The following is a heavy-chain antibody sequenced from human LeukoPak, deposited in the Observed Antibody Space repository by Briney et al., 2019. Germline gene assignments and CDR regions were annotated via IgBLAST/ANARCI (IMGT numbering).Heavy chain of an antibody. D-gene: IGHD3-22*01. J-gene: IGHJ3*02. CDR3: AKDYQDSRNAFDI. CDR2: IRYDGSNK. CDR1: GFTFSSYG. Sequence: GGSLRLSCAASGFTFSSYGMHWVRQAPDKGLEWVAFIRYDGSNKYYADSVKGRFTISRDNSKNTLYLQMNSLRAEDTAVYYCAKDYQDSRNAFDIWGQGTMVTVSS. V-gene: IGHV3-30*02.